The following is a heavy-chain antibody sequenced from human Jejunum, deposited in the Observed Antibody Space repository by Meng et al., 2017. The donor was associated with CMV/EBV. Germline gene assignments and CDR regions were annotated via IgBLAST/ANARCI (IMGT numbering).Heavy chain of an antibody. CDR2: TYYRSKWYS. J-gene: IGHJ4*02. D-gene: IGHD6-13*01. Sequence: QVQRHQSGPGLVTPSQPPSLPCTMSGDSVSSNTVAWNWIRLSPSRGLEWLGRTYYRSKWYSEYTVSVRSRISITPDTSKNQFSLQLTSVTPDDTAVYYCARGEDSSLDYWGQGTLVTVSS. V-gene: IGHV6-1*01. CDR3: ARGEDSSLDY. CDR1: GDSVSSNTVA.